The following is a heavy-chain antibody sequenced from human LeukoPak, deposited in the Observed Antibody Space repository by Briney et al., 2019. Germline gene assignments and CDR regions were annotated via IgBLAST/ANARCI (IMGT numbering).Heavy chain of an antibody. CDR3: ARDSHDICSGGSCYSHYYYYMDV. CDR2: IYYSGST. J-gene: IGHJ6*03. D-gene: IGHD2-15*01. CDR1: GGSISSYY. V-gene: IGHV4-59*01. Sequence: SETLSLTCTVSGGSISSYYWSWIRQPPGKGLEWMGYIYYSGSTDYNPSLKNRVTISVDTSKNQFSLKLSSVTAADTAVYYCARDSHDICSGGSCYSHYYYYMDVWGKGTTVTVSS.